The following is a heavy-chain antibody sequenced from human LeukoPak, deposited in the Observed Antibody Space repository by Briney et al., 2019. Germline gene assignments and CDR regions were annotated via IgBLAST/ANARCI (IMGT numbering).Heavy chain of an antibody. CDR2: IYHSGST. D-gene: IGHD3-22*01. J-gene: IGHJ5*02. CDR3: ASPPTYYYDSSGYYP. V-gene: IGHV4-4*02. Sequence: SETLSLTCAVSGGSISSSNWWSWVRQPPGKGLEWIGEIYHSGSTNYNPSLKSRVTISVDKSKNQFSLKLSSVTAVDTAVYYCASPPTYYYDSSGYYPWGQGTLVTVSS. CDR1: GGSISSSNW.